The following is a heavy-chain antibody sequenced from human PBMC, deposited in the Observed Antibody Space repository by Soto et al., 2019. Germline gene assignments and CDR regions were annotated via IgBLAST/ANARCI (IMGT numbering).Heavy chain of an antibody. J-gene: IGHJ5*02. D-gene: IGHD2-15*01. Sequence: QVQLVESGGGVVKPGRSLRLSCAASGFTFSSYAMHWVRQAPGKGLEWVAVISCDGSNKYYADSVKGRFTISRDNSKNTLYLQMNSLRAEATAVYYCVRAVVAGESNWSDPWGQGTLVTVSS. CDR1: GFTFSSYA. CDR2: ISCDGSNK. CDR3: VRAVVAGESNWSDP. V-gene: IGHV3-30*04.